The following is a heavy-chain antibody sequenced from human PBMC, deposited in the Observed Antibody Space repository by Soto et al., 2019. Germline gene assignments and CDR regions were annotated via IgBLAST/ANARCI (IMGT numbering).Heavy chain of an antibody. V-gene: IGHV4-39*01. J-gene: IGHJ6*02. CDR1: GGSISSSSYY. CDR2: IYYSGST. Sequence: PSETLSLTCTVSGGSISSSSYYCGWILHPPGKGLEWIGSIYYSGSTYYNPYLKSRVNISVDTSKNQFYLKLSSVTAADTAVYYCAKPSTYSSSWYYYYGMDVWGQGNTVT. D-gene: IGHD6-13*01. CDR3: AKPSTYSSSWYYYYGMDV.